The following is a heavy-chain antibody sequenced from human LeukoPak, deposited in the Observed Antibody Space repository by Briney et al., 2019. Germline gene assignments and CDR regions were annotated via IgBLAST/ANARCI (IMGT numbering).Heavy chain of an antibody. CDR1: GFTFSSYW. V-gene: IGHV3-7*03. Sequence: PGGSLRLSCAASGFTFSSYWMRWVRQAPGKGLEWVANIKQDGSEKNYVDSVKGRFTIARDNAKNSLYLQMNSLRAEDTAVYYCASGLELDYWGQGTLVTVSS. CDR2: IKQDGSEK. J-gene: IGHJ4*02. CDR3: ASGLELDY.